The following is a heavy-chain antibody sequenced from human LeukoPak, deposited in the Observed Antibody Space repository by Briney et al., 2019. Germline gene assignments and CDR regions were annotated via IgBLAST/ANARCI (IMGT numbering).Heavy chain of an antibody. D-gene: IGHD6-13*01. J-gene: IGHJ6*02. CDR1: GGTFSSYA. CDR3: ASFSPSSSWYERATREESYGMDV. Sequence: GASVTVSCKASGGTFSSYAISWVRQAPGQGLEWMGRIIPILGIANYAQKFQGRVTITADKSTSTAYMELSSLRSEDTAVYYCASFSPSSSWYERATREESYGMDVWGQGTTVTVSS. V-gene: IGHV1-69*04. CDR2: IIPILGIA.